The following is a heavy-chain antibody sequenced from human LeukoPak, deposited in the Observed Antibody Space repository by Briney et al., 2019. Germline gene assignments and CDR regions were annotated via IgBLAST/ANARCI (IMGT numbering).Heavy chain of an antibody. D-gene: IGHD2-8*02. CDR3: ARTDTFRSKLVGVFDY. V-gene: IGHV4-30-2*01. J-gene: IGHJ4*02. CDR2: IYHSGST. Sequence: SQTLSLTCTVSGGSISSGGYYWSWIRQPPGKGLEWIGYIYHSGSTYYNPSLKSRVTISVDTSKNQFSLKLSSVTAADTAVYYCARTDTFRSKLVGVFDYWGQGTLVTVSS. CDR1: GGSISSGGYY.